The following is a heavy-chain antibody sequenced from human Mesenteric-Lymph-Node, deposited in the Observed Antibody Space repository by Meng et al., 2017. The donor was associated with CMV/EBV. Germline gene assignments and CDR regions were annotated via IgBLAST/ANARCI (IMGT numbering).Heavy chain of an antibody. CDR1: GGSITLSA. Sequence: KPSGGSITLSAIAWVRQAPGQGLGWIGGIKLMFVTPYYAQKFRGRVTIGAGESTNTAYMGLTGLTSEDTAVYFCARNGSASGSYDSWGQGTLVTVSS. D-gene: IGHD3-10*01. V-gene: IGHV1-69*01. J-gene: IGHJ4*02. CDR2: IKLMFVTP. CDR3: ARNGSASGSYDS.